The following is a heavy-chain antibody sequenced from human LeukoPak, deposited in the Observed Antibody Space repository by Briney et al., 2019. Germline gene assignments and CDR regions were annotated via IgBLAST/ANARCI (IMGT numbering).Heavy chain of an antibody. D-gene: IGHD5-18*01. CDR3: ARTAGYSYGYYYYYYYMDV. CDR2: IYYSGST. CDR1: GGSISSSSYY. J-gene: IGHJ6*03. V-gene: IGHV4-39*01. Sequence: SETLSLTCTVSGGSISSSSYYWGWIRQPPGKGLEWIGSIYYSGSTYYNPSLKSRVTISVDTSKNQFSLKLSSVTAADTAVYYCARTAGYSYGYYYYYYYMDVWGKGTTVTVS.